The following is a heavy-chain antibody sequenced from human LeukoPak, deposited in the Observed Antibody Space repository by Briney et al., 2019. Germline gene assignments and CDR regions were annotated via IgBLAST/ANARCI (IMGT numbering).Heavy chain of an antibody. Sequence: SETLSLTCAVYGGSFSGYYWSWIRQPPGKGLEWIGEINHSGSTNYNPSLKSRVTISVDTSKNQFSLKLSSVTAADTAVYYCARADSSSWYSYAFDIWGQGTMVTVSS. CDR1: GGSFSGYY. V-gene: IGHV4-34*01. D-gene: IGHD6-13*01. J-gene: IGHJ3*02. CDR3: ARADSSSWYSYAFDI. CDR2: INHSGST.